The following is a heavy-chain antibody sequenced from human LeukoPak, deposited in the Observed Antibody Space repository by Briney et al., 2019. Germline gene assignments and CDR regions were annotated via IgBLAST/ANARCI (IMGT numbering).Heavy chain of an antibody. CDR1: CGSFSGYY. CDR3: ARGFRMIRGVFTSFRVFDI. CDR2: INHSGSS. V-gene: IGHV4-34*01. D-gene: IGHD3-10*01. Sequence: SETVSLTCAVYCGSFSGYYWGWISHPAGKWREWIGEINHSGSSNYNPSRKSRVTISVDTSKNQFSLKLSAVTAADTAVYYCARGFRMIRGVFTSFRVFDIWGPGTMVTVSS. J-gene: IGHJ3*02.